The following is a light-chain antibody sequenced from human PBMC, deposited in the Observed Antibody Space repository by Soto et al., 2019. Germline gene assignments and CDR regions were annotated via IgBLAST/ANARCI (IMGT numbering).Light chain of an antibody. J-gene: IGLJ3*02. CDR2: DNN. CDR1: RSNVEYNS. V-gene: IGLV1-51*01. CDR3: GTWDTSLSSWV. Sequence: QSVLTQPPSVSAAPGQRVTISCSGSRSNVEYNSVSLYHQVPGTAPKLLIYDNNKRPSGIPDRFSGSKSGTSATLGVTGLQTGDEADYYCGTWDTSLSSWVFGGGTKVTVL.